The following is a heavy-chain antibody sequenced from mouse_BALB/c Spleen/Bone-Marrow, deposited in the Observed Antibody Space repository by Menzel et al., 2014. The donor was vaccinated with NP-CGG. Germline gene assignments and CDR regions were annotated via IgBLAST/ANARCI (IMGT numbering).Heavy chain of an antibody. V-gene: IGHV2-9*02. D-gene: IGHD2-10*01. J-gene: IGHJ4*01. CDR3: ARDTYSGNPYALDY. CDR1: GFSLTSYG. Sequence: QVQLKESGPGLVAPSQSLSITCTVSGFSLTSYGVHWVRQPPGKGLEWLGVIWAGGNTNYNSALMSRLNINKDSSKSQVFLKMNSLQSDDTAMYYCARDTYSGNPYALDYWGQGTSVTISS. CDR2: IWAGGNT.